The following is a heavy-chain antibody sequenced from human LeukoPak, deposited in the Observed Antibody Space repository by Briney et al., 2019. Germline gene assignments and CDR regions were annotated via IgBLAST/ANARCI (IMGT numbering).Heavy chain of an antibody. CDR3: ARSGDSSSWDYYYGMDV. D-gene: IGHD6-13*01. V-gene: IGHV1-69*06. J-gene: IGHJ6*04. Sequence: ASVKVSCKASGGTFSSYAISWVRQAPGQGLEWIGGIIPIFGTANYAQKFQGRVTITADKSTCTAYMELSSLRSEDTAVYYCARSGDSSSWDYYYGMDVWGKGTTVTVSS. CDR2: IIPIFGTA. CDR1: GGTFSSYA.